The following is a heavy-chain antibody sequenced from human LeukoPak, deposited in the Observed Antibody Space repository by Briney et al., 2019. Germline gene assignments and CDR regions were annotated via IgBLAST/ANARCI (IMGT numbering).Heavy chain of an antibody. Sequence: SGPTLVNPTQTLTLTCTFSGFSLSTSGVGVGWIRQPPGKALEWLALIYWDDDKRYSPSLKSRLTITKDTSKNQVFLTMTNMAPVEPATYYCAHGGDGDYYFANGGQETLVTVS. CDR2: IYWDDDK. D-gene: IGHD4-17*01. CDR3: AHGGDGDYYFAN. J-gene: IGHJ4*02. V-gene: IGHV2-5*02. CDR1: GFSLSTSGVG.